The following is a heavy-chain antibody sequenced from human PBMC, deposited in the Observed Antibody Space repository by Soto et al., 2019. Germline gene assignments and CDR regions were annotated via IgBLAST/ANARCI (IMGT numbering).Heavy chain of an antibody. CDR3: ARAGAVAGPCYYYYGMDV. Sequence: SETLSLTCTVSGDSISSTSYYWGWIRQPPGKGLEWIGNIYYSGSTYYNPSLKSRVTISVDTSKNQFSLKLSSVTAADTAVYYCARAGAVAGPCYYYYGMDVWGQGTTVTVSS. J-gene: IGHJ6*02. CDR1: GDSISSTSYY. V-gene: IGHV4-39*07. CDR2: IYYSGST. D-gene: IGHD6-19*01.